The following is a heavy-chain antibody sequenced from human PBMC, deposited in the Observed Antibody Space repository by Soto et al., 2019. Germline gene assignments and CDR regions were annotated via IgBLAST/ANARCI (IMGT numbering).Heavy chain of an antibody. V-gene: IGHV4-39*01. D-gene: IGHD4-4*01. CDR3: ARPHDDYSNYEARNWFDP. Sequence: SETLSLTCTVSGGSISSSSYYWGWIRQPPGKGLEWIGSIYYSGSTYYNPSLKSRVTISVDTSKNQFSLKLSSVTAADTAVYYCARPHDDYSNYEARNWFDPWGQGTLVTVSS. CDR2: IYYSGST. J-gene: IGHJ5*02. CDR1: GGSISSSSYY.